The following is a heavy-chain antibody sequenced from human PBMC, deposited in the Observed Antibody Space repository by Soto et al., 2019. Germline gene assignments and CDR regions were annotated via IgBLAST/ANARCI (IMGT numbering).Heavy chain of an antibody. CDR2: IYYSGST. Sequence: PSETLSLTCTVSGGSISSYYWSWIRQPPGKGLEWIGYIYYSGSTNYNPSLKSRVTISVDTSKNQFSLKLSSLTAAETAVYYCARTHYYYGMDVWGQGTTVTVSS. J-gene: IGHJ6*02. CDR1: GGSISSYY. CDR3: ARTHYYYGMDV. V-gene: IGHV4-59*01.